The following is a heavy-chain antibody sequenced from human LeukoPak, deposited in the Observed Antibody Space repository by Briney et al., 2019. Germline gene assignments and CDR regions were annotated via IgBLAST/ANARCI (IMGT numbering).Heavy chain of an antibody. CDR1: GYTFTGYY. V-gene: IGHV1-2*02. J-gene: IGHJ4*02. D-gene: IGHD4/OR15-4a*01. CDR2: INPNSGGT. CDR3: ARVEIQTMADDY. Sequence: ASVKVSCKASGYTFTGYYMHWVRQAPGQGLEWMGWINPNSGGTNYAQKFQGRVTMTRDTSISTAYMELNRLRSDDTAVYYCARVEIQTMADDYWGQGTLVTVSS.